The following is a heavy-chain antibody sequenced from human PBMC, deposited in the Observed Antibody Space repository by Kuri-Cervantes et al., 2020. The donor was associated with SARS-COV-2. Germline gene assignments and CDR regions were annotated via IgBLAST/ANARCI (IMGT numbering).Heavy chain of an antibody. J-gene: IGHJ4*02. CDR2: IWYDGSNK. Sequence: GRSLKISCAASGFTFSSHGMHWVRQAPGKGLEWVAVIWYDGSNKYYADSVKGRFTISRDNSKNTLYLQMNSLRAEDTAVYYCARDRYYDSSGPMIDYWGQGTLVTVSS. CDR3: ARDRYYDSSGPMIDY. D-gene: IGHD3-22*01. CDR1: GFTFSSHG. V-gene: IGHV3-33*01.